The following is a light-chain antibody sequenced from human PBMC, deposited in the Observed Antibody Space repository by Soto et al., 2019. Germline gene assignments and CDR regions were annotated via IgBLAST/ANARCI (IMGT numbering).Light chain of an antibody. CDR2: AAS. CDR1: QGISNF. Sequence: DIQMTQSPSSLSASVGDRVTITCRASQGISNFLAWYQQNPGKVPKLLISAASTLQSGDPSRFSGNGSGTDFALSIRRLQPDDVATYYCQKYSSVITFGQGTRLEIK. V-gene: IGKV1-27*01. CDR3: QKYSSVIT. J-gene: IGKJ5*01.